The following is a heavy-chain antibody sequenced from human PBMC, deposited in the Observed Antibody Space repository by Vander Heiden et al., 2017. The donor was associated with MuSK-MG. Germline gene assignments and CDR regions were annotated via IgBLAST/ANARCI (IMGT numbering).Heavy chain of an antibody. D-gene: IGHD1-26*01. CDR3: AREGCRWEVSVGSQCFQH. CDR1: GGTFSSYA. J-gene: IGHJ1*01. Sequence: QVQLVQSGAEVKKPGSSVKVSCKDSGGTFSSYAISWVRQATGQRLEWMGGIIPIFGTAHYAQQFPGRFTSTADEFTSTAYMELSSLRSKHPPVYYCAREGCRWEVSVGSQCFQHW. V-gene: IGHV1-69*12. CDR2: IIPIFGTA.